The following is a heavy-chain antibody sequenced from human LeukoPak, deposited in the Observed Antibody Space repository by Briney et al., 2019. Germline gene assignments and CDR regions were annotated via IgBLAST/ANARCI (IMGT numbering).Heavy chain of an antibody. J-gene: IGHJ4*02. CDR2: ISGSGGST. CDR3: AKSYLSTVTTFDY. V-gene: IGHV3-23*01. CDR1: GFTFSSYA. D-gene: IGHD4-17*01. Sequence: GGSLRHSCAASGFTFSSYAMSWVRQAPGKGLEWVSAISGSGGSTYYADSVKGRFTISRDNSKNTLYLQMNSLRAEDTAVYYCAKSYLSTVTTFDYWGQGTLVTVSS.